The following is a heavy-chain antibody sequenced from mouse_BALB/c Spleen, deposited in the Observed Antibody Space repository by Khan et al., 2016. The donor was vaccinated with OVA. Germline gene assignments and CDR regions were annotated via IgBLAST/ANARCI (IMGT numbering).Heavy chain of an antibody. D-gene: IGHD1-1*01. CDR2: ISYSGNT. CDR1: GYSITSDYA. Sequence: EVQLQESGPGLVKPSQSLSLTCTVTGYSITSDYAWNWIRQFPGNKLEWMGFISYSGNTKYNPSLKSRFSITRDTSKNQFFLQLNSVTTEDTATYYCARVYGEDFDYWGQGTSLTVSS. J-gene: IGHJ2*02. CDR3: ARVYGEDFDY. V-gene: IGHV3-2*02.